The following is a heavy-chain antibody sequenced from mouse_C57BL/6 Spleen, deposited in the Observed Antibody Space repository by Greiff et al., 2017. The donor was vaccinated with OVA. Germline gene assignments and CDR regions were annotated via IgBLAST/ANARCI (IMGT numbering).Heavy chain of an antibody. V-gene: IGHV1-52*01. CDR3: ARLATTVVAEDAMDY. D-gene: IGHD1-1*01. CDR1: GYTFTSYW. CDR2: IDPSDSET. J-gene: IGHJ4*01. Sequence: QVQLQQPGAELVRPGSSVKLSCKASGYTFTSYWMHWVKQRPIQGLEWIGNIDPSDSETHYNQKFKDKATLTVDKSSSTAYMQFSSLTSEDSAVYYCARLATTVVAEDAMDYWGQGTSVTVSS.